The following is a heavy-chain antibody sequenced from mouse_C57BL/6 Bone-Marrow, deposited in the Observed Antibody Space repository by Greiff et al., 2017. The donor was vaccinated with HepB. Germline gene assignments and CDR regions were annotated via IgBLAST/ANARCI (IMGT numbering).Heavy chain of an antibody. CDR2: IYPRSGNT. D-gene: IGHD2-3*01. V-gene: IGHV1-81*01. J-gene: IGHJ3*01. CDR3: ARGWLQFAY. Sequence: VQLQQSGAELVRPGASVKLSCKASGYTFTSYGISWVKQRPGQGLEWIGEIYPRSGNTYYNEKFKGKATLTADKSSSTAYMELRSLTSEDSAVYFCARGWLQFAYWGQGTRVTVSA. CDR1: GYTFTSYG.